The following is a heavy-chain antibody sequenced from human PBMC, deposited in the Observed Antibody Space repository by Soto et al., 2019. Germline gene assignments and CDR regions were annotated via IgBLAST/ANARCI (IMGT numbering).Heavy chain of an antibody. Sequence: ASVKVSCKASGYTFTSYGISWVRQAPGQGLEWMGWISAYNGNTNYAQKFQGRVTITADKSTSTAYMELSSLRSEDTAVYYCASGITMVRGVTESDYWGQGTLVTVSS. CDR2: ISAYNGNT. CDR1: GYTFTSYG. V-gene: IGHV1-18*01. J-gene: IGHJ4*02. D-gene: IGHD3-10*01. CDR3: ASGITMVRGVTESDY.